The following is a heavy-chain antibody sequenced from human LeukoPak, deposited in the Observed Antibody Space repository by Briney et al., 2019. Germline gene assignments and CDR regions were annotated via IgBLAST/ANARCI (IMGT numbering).Heavy chain of an antibody. J-gene: IGHJ4*02. V-gene: IGHV4-39*01. CDR3: ARGVYSSGTYYNFDY. Sequence: SETLSLTCTVSGGSISSTNYFWGWIRQPPGQGLEWIGNIYYTGSTYYNPSLKSRVTISVDSSKDQFSLRLSSVTAADTAVYYCARGVYSSGTYYNFDYWGQGTLVTVSS. D-gene: IGHD3-10*01. CDR2: IYYTGST. CDR1: GGSISSTNYF.